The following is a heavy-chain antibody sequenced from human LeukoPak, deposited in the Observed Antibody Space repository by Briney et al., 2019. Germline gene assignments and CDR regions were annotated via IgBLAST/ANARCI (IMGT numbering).Heavy chain of an antibody. CDR1: GFSFGDYA. Sequence: GGSLRLSCTASGFSFGDYAMRWFRQAPGMGLEWGGFIRSKAYGGAKEYAASVKGRFTISRDDSKSIAYLQMNSLKTEDTDVYYCTREAAYYYDSSGHDAFDIWGQGTMVTVSS. V-gene: IGHV3-49*03. D-gene: IGHD3-22*01. CDR2: IRSKAYGGAK. J-gene: IGHJ3*02. CDR3: TREAAYYYDSSGHDAFDI.